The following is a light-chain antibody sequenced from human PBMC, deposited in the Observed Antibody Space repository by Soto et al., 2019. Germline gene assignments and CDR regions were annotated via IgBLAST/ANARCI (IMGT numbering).Light chain of an antibody. Sequence: QSVLTQPASVSGSPGQSITISCTGTSSDIGHYNYVSWYQQYPGKAPKLMIYEVNNRPSGVSNRFSGSKSGNTASLTISGLQPEDEADYYCSSYTRNSTYVFGTGTKLTV. V-gene: IGLV2-14*01. CDR1: SSDIGHYNY. CDR3: SSYTRNSTYV. J-gene: IGLJ1*01. CDR2: EVN.